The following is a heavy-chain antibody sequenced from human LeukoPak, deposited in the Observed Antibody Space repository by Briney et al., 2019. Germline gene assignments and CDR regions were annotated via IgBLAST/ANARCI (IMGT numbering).Heavy chain of an antibody. J-gene: IGHJ3*01. Sequence: SETLSLTCTVSGASITSSNHLWGWIRQPPGKGLEWIGTIYYSGSPHSNPSLKSRVTISIDASKNQFSLRLSSVTAADTAVYYCAVAGARYSDTGGLYAFDFWGRGTMVTVSS. CDR3: AVAGARYSDTGGLYAFDF. CDR1: GASITSSNHL. V-gene: IGHV4-39*01. D-gene: IGHD2-8*02. CDR2: IYYSGSP.